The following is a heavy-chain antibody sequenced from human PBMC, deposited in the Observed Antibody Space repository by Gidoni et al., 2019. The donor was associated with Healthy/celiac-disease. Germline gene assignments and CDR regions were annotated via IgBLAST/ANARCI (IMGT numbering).Heavy chain of an antibody. CDR1: GFTVSSNY. CDR3: ARDWSDRGWRY. CDR2: IYSGGST. Sequence: EVQLVESGGGLLQPGGSLRLSCAASGFTVSSNYMSWVRQAPGKGLAWVSVIYSGGSTYYADSVKGRVTSSRDNSKNTLYLQMNSLRAEDTAVYYCARDWSDRGWRYWGQGTLVTVSS. V-gene: IGHV3-53*01. D-gene: IGHD3-3*01. J-gene: IGHJ4*02.